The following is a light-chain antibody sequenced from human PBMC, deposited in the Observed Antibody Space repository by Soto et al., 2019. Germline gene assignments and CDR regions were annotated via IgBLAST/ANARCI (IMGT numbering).Light chain of an antibody. V-gene: IGLV1-40*01. CDR2: GNS. J-gene: IGLJ1*01. CDR1: SSNSGAGYD. Sequence: QAVVTQAPSVSGAPGQRVTISCTGSSSNSGAGYDVHWYQQLPGTAPKLLIYGNSNRPSGVPDRFSGSKSGTSASLAITGLQAEDEADYYCQFYDISLVYVFGTGTKLTVL. CDR3: QFYDISLVYV.